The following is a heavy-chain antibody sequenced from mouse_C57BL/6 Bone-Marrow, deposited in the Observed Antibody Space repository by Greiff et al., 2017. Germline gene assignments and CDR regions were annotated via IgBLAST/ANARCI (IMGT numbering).Heavy chain of an antibody. Sequence: EVQLVESGGGLVQPKGSLKLSCAASGFSFNTYAMNWVRQAPGKGLEWVARIRSKSNNYATYYADSVKDRFTISRDDSESMLYLQMNNLKTEDTAMYYCVRLGRKGFDYWGQGTTLTVSS. CDR1: GFSFNTYA. CDR2: IRSKSNNYAT. V-gene: IGHV10-1*01. J-gene: IGHJ2*01. CDR3: VRLGRKGFDY. D-gene: IGHD4-1*01.